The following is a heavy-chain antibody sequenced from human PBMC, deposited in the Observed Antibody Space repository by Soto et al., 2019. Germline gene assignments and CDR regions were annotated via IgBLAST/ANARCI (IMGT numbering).Heavy chain of an antibody. V-gene: IGHV4-34*01. D-gene: IGHD6-19*01. CDR1: GGSFSGYH. CDR3: ARGVREAVAATHLDY. Sequence: SETLSLTCAVYGGSFSGYHWIWLRQPPGKGLEWIGEITHGGSTDYNPTLKSRVIISVDTSKKQFSLNLISVTAADTALYYCARGVREAVAATHLDYWGQGTLVTVS. CDR2: ITHGGST. J-gene: IGHJ4*02.